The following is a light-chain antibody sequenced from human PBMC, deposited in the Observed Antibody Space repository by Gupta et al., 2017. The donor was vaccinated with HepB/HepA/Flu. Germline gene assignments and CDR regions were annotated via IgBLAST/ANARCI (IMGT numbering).Light chain of an antibody. CDR1: HSVRSN. J-gene: IGKJ1*01. V-gene: IGKV3-15*01. CDR3: QQANNWPRT. CDR2: GAS. Sequence: DIVMTQSPATLSVSPGETVTLSCRASHSVRSNLAWYQQKGGQAPTLLIYGASTRASGIPVRFSGGGSGAEFTLTISSRQSEDFAVYYCQQANNWPRTFGQGTKVEIK.